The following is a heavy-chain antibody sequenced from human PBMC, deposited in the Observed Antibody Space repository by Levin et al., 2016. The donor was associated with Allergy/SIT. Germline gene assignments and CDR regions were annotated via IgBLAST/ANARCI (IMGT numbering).Heavy chain of an antibody. V-gene: IGHV4-39*01. Sequence: WIRQPPGKGLEWIGDMYYSGSTYYHPSLKSRVTMSVDTSKNQFSLKLSSVTAADTAVYYCARLSPQHLVDYWGQGILVTVSS. CDR2: MYYSGST. J-gene: IGHJ4*02. D-gene: IGHD6-13*01. CDR3: ARLSPQHLVDY.